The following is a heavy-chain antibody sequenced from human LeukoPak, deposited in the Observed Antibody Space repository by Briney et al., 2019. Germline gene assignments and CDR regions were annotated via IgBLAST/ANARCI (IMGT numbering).Heavy chain of an antibody. D-gene: IGHD6-13*01. Sequence: PGRSLSLSCAASGFIFSDYYMSWIRQAPGKGPEFVSYISSDGTANYYADSVKGRFTISGDNAQNSVYLEMTNLRAEDTAVYYCVREFWYHFDNSGQGTVVTVSS. CDR3: VREFWYHFDN. J-gene: IGHJ4*02. V-gene: IGHV3-11*04. CDR2: ISSDGTAN. CDR1: GFIFSDYY.